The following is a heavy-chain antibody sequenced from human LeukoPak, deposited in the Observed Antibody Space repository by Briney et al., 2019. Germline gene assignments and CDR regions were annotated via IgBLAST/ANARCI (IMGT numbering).Heavy chain of an antibody. D-gene: IGHD6-13*01. CDR2: ISYSGST. V-gene: IGHV4-59*01. CDR3: ARDYEYSSSWYYFDC. CDR1: GGSISSYY. J-gene: IGHJ4*02. Sequence: PSETLSLTCTVSGGSISSYYWSWIRQPPGKGLEWIGCISYSGSTNYNPSLKSRVTISVDTSKNQFSLKLSSVTAADTAVYYCARDYEYSSSWYYFDCWGQGTLVTVSS.